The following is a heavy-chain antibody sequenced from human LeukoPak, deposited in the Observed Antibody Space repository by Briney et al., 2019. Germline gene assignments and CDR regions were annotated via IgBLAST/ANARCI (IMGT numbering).Heavy chain of an antibody. D-gene: IGHD5-18*01. CDR1: GYKFTSSG. CDR3: ARVRRGYSYGYRDLDY. CDR2: ISAYNGNT. Sequence: GASVKVSCKTSGYKFTSSGISWVRQAPGQGLEWMGWISAYNGNTNYAQELQGRVTMTTDTSTSTAYMELRSLRSDDTAVYYCARVRRGYSYGYRDLDYWGQGTLVTVSS. J-gene: IGHJ4*02. V-gene: IGHV1-18*01.